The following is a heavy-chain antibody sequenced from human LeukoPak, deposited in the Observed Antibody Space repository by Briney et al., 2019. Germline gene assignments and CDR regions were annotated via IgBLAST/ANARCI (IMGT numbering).Heavy chain of an antibody. J-gene: IGHJ4*02. D-gene: IGHD3-22*01. V-gene: IGHV4-61*05. CDR3: ARVSNYYYDSSGIGPFDY. Sequence: SETLSLTCTVSGGSISSTNYYWGWVRQPPGKGLEWIGYIYYSGSTNYNPSLKSRVTISVDTSKNQFSLKLSSVTAADTAVYYCARVSNYYYDSSGIGPFDYWGQGTLVTVSS. CDR1: GGSISSTNYY. CDR2: IYYSGST.